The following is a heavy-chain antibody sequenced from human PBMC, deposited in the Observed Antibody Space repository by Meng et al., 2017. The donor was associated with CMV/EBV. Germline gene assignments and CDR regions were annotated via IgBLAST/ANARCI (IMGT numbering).Heavy chain of an antibody. CDR2: IYGGGST. J-gene: IGHJ4*02. CDR1: GFTVSSNY. D-gene: IGHD5-18*01. Sequence: GESLKISCAASGFTVSSNYMSWVRQAPGKGLEWVSVIYGGGSTYYADSVKGRFNISRDNSKNTPYLQMNSLRAEDTDVYYCASGTAMEIGFDYWGQGTLVTVSS. CDR3: ASGTAMEIGFDY. V-gene: IGHV3-53*01.